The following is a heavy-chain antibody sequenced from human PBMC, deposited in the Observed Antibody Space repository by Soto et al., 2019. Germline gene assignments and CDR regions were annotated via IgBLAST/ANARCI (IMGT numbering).Heavy chain of an antibody. CDR1: GGSISSYY. D-gene: IGHD2-8*01. J-gene: IGHJ4*02. CDR3: ARGRTYCTNGVCYTTDFDY. Sequence: SETLSLTCTVSGGSISSYYLSWIRQPPGKGLEWIGYIYYSGSTNYNPSLKSRVTISVDTSKNQFSLKLSSVTAADTAVYYCARGRTYCTNGVCYTTDFDYWGQGTLVTVSS. CDR2: IYYSGST. V-gene: IGHV4-59*01.